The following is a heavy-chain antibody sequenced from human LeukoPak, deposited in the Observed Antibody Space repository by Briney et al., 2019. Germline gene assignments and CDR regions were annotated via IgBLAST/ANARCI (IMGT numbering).Heavy chain of an antibody. D-gene: IGHD1-1*01. CDR2: INTNTGNP. J-gene: IGHJ4*02. CDR1: GYTFTSYA. V-gene: IGHV7-4-1*02. Sequence: ASVKVSCKASGYTFTSYAMNWVRQAPGQGLEWMGWINTNTGNPTYAQGFTGRFVFSLDTSVSTAYLQISSLKAEDTAVYYCARVSLGGFRVQLERLFDYWGQGTLVTVSS. CDR3: ARVSLGGFRVQLERLFDY.